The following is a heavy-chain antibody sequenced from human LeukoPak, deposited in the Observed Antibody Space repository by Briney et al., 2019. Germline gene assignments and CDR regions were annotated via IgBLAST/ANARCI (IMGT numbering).Heavy chain of an antibody. V-gene: IGHV3-30*12. J-gene: IGHJ4*02. CDR3: ARELGLNIMATFGY. Sequence: RRSLTLSCAASVCTFSNYCRHLLRQAPGKGLEWVALIPYDGRNKCYADSVRGRFTISRDNSRKTLYLKMTSLRVADTAVYYCARELGLNIMATFGYWGQGTSLTVSS. CDR1: VCTFSNYC. CDR2: IPYDGRNK. D-gene: IGHD5-12*01.